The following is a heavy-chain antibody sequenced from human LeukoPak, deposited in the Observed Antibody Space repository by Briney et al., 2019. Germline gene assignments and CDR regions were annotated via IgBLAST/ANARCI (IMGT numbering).Heavy chain of an antibody. D-gene: IGHD5-24*01. V-gene: IGHV1-69*05. J-gene: IGHJ4*02. CDR1: GGTFSSYA. CDR2: IIPIFGTA. Sequence: GASVKVCCKASGGTFSSYAISWVRQAPGQGLEWMGGIIPIFGTANYAQKLQGRVTMTTDTSTSTAYMELRSLRSDDTAVYYCAREGNRWLQLRGDTDYWGQGTLLTVSS. CDR3: AREGNRWLQLRGDTDY.